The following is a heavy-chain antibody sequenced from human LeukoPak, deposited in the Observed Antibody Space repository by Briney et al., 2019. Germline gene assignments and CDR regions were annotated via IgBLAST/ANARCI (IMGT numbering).Heavy chain of an antibody. Sequence: ASVKVSCKASGYTFTSYDINWVRQATGQGLEWMGWMNPNSGNTGYAQKFQRRVTMTRNTSISTAYMELSSLRSEDTAVYYCARWGWLGDYYYMDVWGKGTTVTVSS. CDR2: MNPNSGNT. D-gene: IGHD3-10*01. V-gene: IGHV1-8*01. J-gene: IGHJ6*03. CDR1: GYTFTSYD. CDR3: ARWGWLGDYYYMDV.